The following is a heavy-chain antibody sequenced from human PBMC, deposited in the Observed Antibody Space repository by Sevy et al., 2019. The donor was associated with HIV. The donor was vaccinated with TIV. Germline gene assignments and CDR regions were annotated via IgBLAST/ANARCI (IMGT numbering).Heavy chain of an antibody. Sequence: GGSLRLSCVTSGFTFRTSGMHWVRQSPGKGLEWVAVISYDEAHKNYADSVKGRFSISKDNSKNTLYLQMSGLRTEDRAVYYCAKDYSAGITMVRGAYRARGDYFDYWGQGTQVTVSS. J-gene: IGHJ4*02. CDR2: ISYDEAHK. CDR1: GFTFRTSG. V-gene: IGHV3-30*18. D-gene: IGHD3-10*01. CDR3: AKDYSAGITMVRGAYRARGDYFDY.